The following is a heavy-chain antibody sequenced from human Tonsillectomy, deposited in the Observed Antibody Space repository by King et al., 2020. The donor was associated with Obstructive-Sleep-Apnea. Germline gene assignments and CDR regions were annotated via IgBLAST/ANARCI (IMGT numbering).Heavy chain of an antibody. V-gene: IGHV3-30*02. CDR1: GFTFSSYG. CDR2: IRYDGSNK. J-gene: IGHJ4*02. D-gene: IGHD2-15*01. CDR3: AKGRRNCSGGSCYSYYFDY. Sequence: VQLVESGGGVVQPGRSLRLSCAASGFTFSSYGMHWVRQAPGKGLEWVAFIRYDGSNKYYADSVKGRFTISRDNSKNTLYLQMNSLRAEDTAVYYCAKGRRNCSGGSCYSYYFDYWGQGTLVTVSS.